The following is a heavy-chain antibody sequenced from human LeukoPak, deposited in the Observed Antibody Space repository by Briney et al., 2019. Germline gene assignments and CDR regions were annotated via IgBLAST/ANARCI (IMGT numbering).Heavy chain of an antibody. CDR3: ARDMLAVPSNWFDP. CDR2: INPSGGGT. Sequence: AGKVSCKASGYTFTSYYIHWVRQAPGQGLEWMGVINPSGGGTSYAQRFQGRVTMTRDTSTSTVYMDLRSLRSEDTAVYFCARDMLAVPSNWFDPWGQGTLVTVSS. CDR1: GYTFTSYY. V-gene: IGHV1-46*01. D-gene: IGHD2-8*01. J-gene: IGHJ5*02.